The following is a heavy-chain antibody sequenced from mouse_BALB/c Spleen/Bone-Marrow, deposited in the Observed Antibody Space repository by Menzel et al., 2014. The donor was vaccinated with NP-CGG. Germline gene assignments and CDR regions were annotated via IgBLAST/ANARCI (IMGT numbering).Heavy chain of an antibody. CDR1: GFNIKDYC. Sequence: VQLKESGAELVRPGALVKLSCKASGFNIKDYCMHWVKQRPEQGLEWIGWIDPENGNTIYDPKFQGKASITADTSSNTAYLQLSSLTSEDTAVYYCAPIYDGYYVAWFAYWGQGTLVTVSA. CDR3: APIYDGYYVAWFAY. V-gene: IGHV14-1*02. D-gene: IGHD2-3*01. J-gene: IGHJ3*01. CDR2: IDPENGNT.